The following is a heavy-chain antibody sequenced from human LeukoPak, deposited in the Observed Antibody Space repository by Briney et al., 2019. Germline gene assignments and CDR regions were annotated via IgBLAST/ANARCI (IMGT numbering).Heavy chain of an antibody. D-gene: IGHD3-3*01. V-gene: IGHV4-38-2*02. Sequence: SETLSLTCTVSGYSISSGYYWGWIRQPPGKGLEWIGSIYHSGSTYYNPSLKSRVTISVDTSKNQFSLKPSSVTAADTAVYYCARVRDVTIFGVVPRGYFDYWGQGTLVTVSS. CDR2: IYHSGST. CDR3: ARVRDVTIFGVVPRGYFDY. J-gene: IGHJ4*02. CDR1: GYSISSGYY.